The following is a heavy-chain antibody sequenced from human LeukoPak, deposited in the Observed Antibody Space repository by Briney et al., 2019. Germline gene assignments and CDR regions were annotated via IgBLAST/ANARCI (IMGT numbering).Heavy chain of an antibody. CDR2: IYYSGST. CDR1: GGSISSYY. CDR3: ARVRGYCSSTSCWDYYYYGMDV. J-gene: IGHJ6*02. V-gene: IGHV4-59*12. D-gene: IGHD2-2*01. Sequence: SETLSLTCTVSGGSISSYYWSWIRQPPGKGLEWIGYIYYSGSTNYNPSLKSRVTISVDKSKNQFSLKLSSVTAADTAVYYCARVRGYCSSTSCWDYYYYGMDVWGQGTTVTVSS.